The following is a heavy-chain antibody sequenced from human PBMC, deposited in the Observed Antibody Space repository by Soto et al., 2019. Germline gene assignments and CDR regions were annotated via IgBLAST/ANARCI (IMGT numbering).Heavy chain of an antibody. CDR2: INPNSGGT. Sequence: QVQLVQSGAEVKKPGASVKVSCKASGYTFTGYYMHWVRQAPGQGLEWMGWINPNSGGTNYSQKFQSFVTMTRDTSISTAYMELSRLRSDDTAVYYCARDRYSSSWYKYYYYGMYVWGQGTTVTVSS. V-gene: IGHV1-2*04. D-gene: IGHD6-13*01. CDR1: GYTFTGYY. CDR3: ARDRYSSSWYKYYYYGMYV. J-gene: IGHJ6*02.